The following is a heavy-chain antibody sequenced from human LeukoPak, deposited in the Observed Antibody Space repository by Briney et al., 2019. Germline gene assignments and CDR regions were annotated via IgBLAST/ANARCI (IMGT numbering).Heavy chain of an antibody. CDR2: INVEGDYI. D-gene: IGHD3-22*01. Sequence: GGSLRPSQAATGVSVSGFLTHCVHQAPGKELVWVARINVEGDYIDYAESVRGRFTISRDSAKNTLYLQMNSVRAEDTAVYSCARDLTGPYDHWGQGTLVTVSS. J-gene: IGHJ4*02. V-gene: IGHV3-74*01. CDR3: ARDLTGPYDH. CDR1: GVSVSGFL.